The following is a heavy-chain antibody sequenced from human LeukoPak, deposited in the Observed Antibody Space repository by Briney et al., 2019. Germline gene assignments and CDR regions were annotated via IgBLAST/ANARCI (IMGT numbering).Heavy chain of an antibody. Sequence: PGRSLRLSCAASGFTFSRFAMHWVRQAPGKGLERVAVISYHGSTEYYADSVKGRFTISRDNSNNKLYLQMNSLRVGDTAVYYCARDMRDSAQSRYFYGYEFDYWGQGTLVTVSS. J-gene: IGHJ4*02. D-gene: IGHD5-18*01. CDR1: GFTFSRFA. V-gene: IGHV3-30-3*01. CDR2: ISYHGSTE. CDR3: ARDMRDSAQSRYFYGYEFDY.